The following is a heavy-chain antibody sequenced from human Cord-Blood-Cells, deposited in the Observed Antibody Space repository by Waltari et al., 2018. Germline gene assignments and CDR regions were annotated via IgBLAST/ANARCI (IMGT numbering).Heavy chain of an antibody. Sequence: QVQLQESGPGLVQPSQTLSLTCTVPGGSISSGDYYWRWIRQPPGKGLEWIGYIYYSGSTYYNPSLKSRVTISVDTSKNQFSLKLSSVTAADTAVYYCATHIAAAGLFDYWGQGTLVTVSS. D-gene: IGHD6-13*01. V-gene: IGHV4-30-4*01. CDR2: IYYSGST. CDR3: ATHIAAAGLFDY. CDR1: GGSISSGDYY. J-gene: IGHJ4*02.